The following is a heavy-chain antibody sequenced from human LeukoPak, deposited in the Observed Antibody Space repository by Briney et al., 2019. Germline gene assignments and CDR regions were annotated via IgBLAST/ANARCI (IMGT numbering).Heavy chain of an antibody. V-gene: IGHV3-21*01. D-gene: IGHD1-26*01. CDR3: ARDPYNGNYRDSYYYYMDV. J-gene: IGHJ6*03. CDR1: GFTFSTYN. Sequence: GGSLRLSCAASGFTFSTYNMNWVRQAPGKGLEWVSSITSSSGYTFYADSVKGRFTISRDNAKNSLYLQMNSLRAEDTAIYYCARDPYNGNYRDSYYYYMDVRGKGTTVTISS. CDR2: ITSSSGYT.